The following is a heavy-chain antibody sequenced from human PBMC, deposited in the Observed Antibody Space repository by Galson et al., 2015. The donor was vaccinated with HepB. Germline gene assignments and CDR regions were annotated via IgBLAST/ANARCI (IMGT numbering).Heavy chain of an antibody. CDR3: AVGVVAASFDY. Sequence: SLRLSCAASGFTVSSNYMSWVRQAPGKGLEWVSVIYSGGSTYYADSVKGRFTISRDNSKNTLYLQMNSLRAEDTAVYYCAVGVVAASFDYWGQGTLVTVSS. CDR2: IYSGGST. CDR1: GFTVSSNY. V-gene: IGHV3-66*02. D-gene: IGHD2-15*01. J-gene: IGHJ4*02.